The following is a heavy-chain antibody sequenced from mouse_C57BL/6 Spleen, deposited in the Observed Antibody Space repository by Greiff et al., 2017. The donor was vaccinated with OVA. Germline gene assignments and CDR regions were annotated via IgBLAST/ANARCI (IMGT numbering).Heavy chain of an antibody. CDR2: ISYDGSN. Sequence: EVKLVESGPGLVKPSQSLSLTCSVTGYSITSGYYWNWIRQFPGNKLEWMGYISYDGSNNYNPSLKNRISITRDTSKNQFFLKLNSVTTEDTATYYCATTVGYFDVWGTGTTVTVSS. D-gene: IGHD1-1*01. CDR3: ATTVGYFDV. CDR1: GYSITSGYY. V-gene: IGHV3-6*01. J-gene: IGHJ1*03.